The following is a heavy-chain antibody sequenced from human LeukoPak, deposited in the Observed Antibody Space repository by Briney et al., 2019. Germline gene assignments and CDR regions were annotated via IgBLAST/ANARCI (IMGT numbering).Heavy chain of an antibody. D-gene: IGHD2-2*01. V-gene: IGHV4-38-2*02. J-gene: IGHJ4*02. CDR1: GYSISSGYH. CDR2: IYYSGST. CDR3: ARDPRAMTDHYFDY. Sequence: SETLSLTCTVSGYSISSGYHWGWIRQPPGKGLEWIGTIYYSGSTYYNPSLKSRVTISVDTSKNQFSLKLSSVTAADTAVYYCARDPRAMTDHYFDYWGQGTLVTVSS.